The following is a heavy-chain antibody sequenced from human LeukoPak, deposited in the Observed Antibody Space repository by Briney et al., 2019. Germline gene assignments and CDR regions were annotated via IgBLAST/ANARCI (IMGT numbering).Heavy chain of an antibody. D-gene: IGHD1-26*01. Sequence: PSETLSLTCAVYGGSFSGYYWSWIRQPPGKGLEWIGEINHSGSTNYNPSLKSRVTISVDTSKNQFSLKLSSVTAADTAVYYCAKIFSGSYSHYYYYNMDVWGKGTTVTVSS. V-gene: IGHV4-34*01. CDR3: AKIFSGSYSHYYYYNMDV. J-gene: IGHJ6*03. CDR2: INHSGST. CDR1: GGSFSGYY.